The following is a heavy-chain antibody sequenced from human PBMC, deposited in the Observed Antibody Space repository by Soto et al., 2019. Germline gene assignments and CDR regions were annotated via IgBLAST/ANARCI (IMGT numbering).Heavy chain of an antibody. J-gene: IGHJ6*02. Sequence: SLKVSCKASGYTFTSFGISWVRQAPGPGLEWIGIINPSNGATSYAKKFRGRVTVTSETSTDTVYMELSSLRSDDTAMYYCARDFGLCSGGSCLRYSYYGMDVWGQGTTVTV. D-gene: IGHD2-15*01. CDR2: INPSNGAT. V-gene: IGHV1-46*01. CDR3: ARDFGLCSGGSCLRYSYYGMDV. CDR1: GYTFTSFG.